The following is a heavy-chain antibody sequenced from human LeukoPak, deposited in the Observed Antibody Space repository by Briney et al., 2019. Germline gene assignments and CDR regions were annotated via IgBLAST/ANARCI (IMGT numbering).Heavy chain of an antibody. J-gene: IGHJ6*03. CDR3: ARAPSGIAATGNYYYYYYMDV. D-gene: IGHD6-13*01. CDR2: IYHRGNT. V-gene: IGHV4-38-2*01. Sequence: SEILSLTCGVSGYSIRSCYYWAWIRQSPGKGLEWIGSIYHRGNTLYNPSLKSRVTISVDTSKNHLSLELTSVTGADTAVYFCARAPSGIAATGNYYYYYYMDVWGKGTTVTVSS. CDR1: GYSIRSCYY.